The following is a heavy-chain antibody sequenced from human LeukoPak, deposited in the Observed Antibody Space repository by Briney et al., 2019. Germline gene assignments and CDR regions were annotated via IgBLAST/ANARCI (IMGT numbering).Heavy chain of an antibody. CDR1: GFRFSDFT. J-gene: IGHJ5*02. D-gene: IGHD3-16*01. Sequence: PGGSLRLSCSASGFRFSDFTMTWVRQAPGKGPEWVSAIGGRGGSTYYADSVGGRFTISRDNSKDMVYLQMNSLKVEDTATYYCGKEGGAWGQGTRSPSPQ. V-gene: IGHV3-23*01. CDR2: IGGRGGST. CDR3: GKEGGA.